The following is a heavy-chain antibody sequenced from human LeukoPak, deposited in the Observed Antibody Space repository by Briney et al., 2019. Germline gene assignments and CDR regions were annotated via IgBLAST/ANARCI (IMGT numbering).Heavy chain of an antibody. Sequence: ESGPTLVKPTETLPLTCTCSGFSVSSSGLAVGWIRQPPGKALEWLGHIYWNDNDYYSTFLKSRLTITRDTSENQVVLTMTNMDPVDTATYYCAHLTTSAFYYDYWGQGTLVTVSS. CDR3: AHLTTSAFYYDY. CDR2: IYWNDND. J-gene: IGHJ4*02. CDR1: GFSVSSSGLA. D-gene: IGHD1-1*01. V-gene: IGHV2-5*01.